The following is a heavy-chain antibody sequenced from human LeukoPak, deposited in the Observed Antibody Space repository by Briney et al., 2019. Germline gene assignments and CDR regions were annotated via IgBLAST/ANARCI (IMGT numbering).Heavy chain of an antibody. V-gene: IGHV1-69*13. Sequence: SVKVSCKASGGTFSSYAISWVRQAPGQGLEWMGGIIPIFGTANYAQKFQGRVTITADESTSTAYMELSSLRSEDTAVYYCARLTTGWDYFDYWGQGTLVTVSS. CDR2: IIPIFGTA. D-gene: IGHD4-11*01. CDR1: GGTFSSYA. J-gene: IGHJ4*02. CDR3: ARLTTGWDYFDY.